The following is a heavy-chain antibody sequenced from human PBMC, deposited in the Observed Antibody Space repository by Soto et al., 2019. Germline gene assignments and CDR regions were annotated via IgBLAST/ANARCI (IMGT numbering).Heavy chain of an antibody. CDR2: ISAYNGNT. CDR3: ARLEHYGDYPGGHDY. J-gene: IGHJ4*02. CDR1: GYTFTSYG. Sequence: ASVKVSCKASGYTFTSYGISWVRQAPGQGLEWMGWISAYNGNTNYAQKLQGRVTMTTDTSTSTAYMELRSLRSDDTAVYYCARLEHYGDYPGGHDYWGQGTLVTVSS. D-gene: IGHD4-17*01. V-gene: IGHV1-18*01.